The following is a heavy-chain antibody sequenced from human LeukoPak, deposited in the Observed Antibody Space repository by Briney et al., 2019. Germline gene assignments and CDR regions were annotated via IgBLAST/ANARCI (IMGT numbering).Heavy chain of an antibody. D-gene: IGHD4-17*01. CDR1: GGSISRSSYY. Sequence: SETLSLTCSVSGGSISRSSYYWGWIRQPPGKGLERIGSIFYSGNTYYNPSLKSRVTISVDTSKNHFSLRLSSVSATDTAVYYCARPSNSPLRSPFEYWGQGTLVTVSS. CDR2: IFYSGNT. V-gene: IGHV4-39*02. J-gene: IGHJ4*02. CDR3: ARPSNSPLRSPFEY.